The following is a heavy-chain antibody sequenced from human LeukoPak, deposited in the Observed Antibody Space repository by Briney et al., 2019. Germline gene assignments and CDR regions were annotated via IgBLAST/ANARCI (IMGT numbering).Heavy chain of an antibody. CDR2: INTNTGNP. V-gene: IGHV7-4-1*02. J-gene: IGHJ5*02. CDR3: ARDPYTSSSWYRGRANNWFDP. Sequence: ASVKVSCKPSGYTFTTYPMNWVRQAPGQGLEWMGWINTNTGNPTYAQGFTGRFVFSLDTSASTAYLQISSLKADDTAVYYCARDPYTSSSWYRGRANNWFDPWGQGTLGTVSS. CDR1: GYTFTTYP. D-gene: IGHD6-13*01.